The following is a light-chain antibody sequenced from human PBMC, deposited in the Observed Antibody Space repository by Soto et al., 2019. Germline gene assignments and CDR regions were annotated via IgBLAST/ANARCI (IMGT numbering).Light chain of an antibody. CDR3: SSYTSSSTLYV. V-gene: IGLV2-14*01. Sequence: QSALTQPASVSGSPGQSITISCTGTSSDVGGYNYVSWYQQHPGKAPQLMIYDVSNRPSGVSNRFSGSKSGNTASLTISWLQAEDEADYYCSSYTSSSTLYVFGTGTKLTVL. CDR2: DVS. CDR1: SSDVGGYNY. J-gene: IGLJ1*01.